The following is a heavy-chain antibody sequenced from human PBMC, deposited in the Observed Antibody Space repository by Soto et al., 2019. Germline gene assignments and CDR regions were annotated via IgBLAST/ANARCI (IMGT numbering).Heavy chain of an antibody. CDR3: AKDRRAGGNSAFYFDF. D-gene: IGHD3-16*01. CDR2: ISATGGGT. CDR1: GFKFSNYA. Sequence: QLGGSLSLSCAASGFKFSNYAMSWVRQAPGKGLEWVSLISATGGGTYYADSVKGRFTISRDNSHNTLYLQVHSLTAEDTAVYYCAKDRRAGGNSAFYFDFWGQGAQVTVSS. J-gene: IGHJ4*02. V-gene: IGHV3-23*01.